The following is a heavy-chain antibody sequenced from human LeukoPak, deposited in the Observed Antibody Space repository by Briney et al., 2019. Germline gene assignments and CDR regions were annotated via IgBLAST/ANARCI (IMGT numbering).Heavy chain of an antibody. CDR3: ARGRGWNWFDP. Sequence: SETLSLTCTVSGGSISSGGYSWNWIRQTPGKGLEWIGYIYHHGATNYNPSLRSRVTISLDGSKTQFSLRLNSVTAADTAVYYCARGRGWNWFDPWGQGTLVTVSS. D-gene: IGHD3-10*01. CDR1: GGSISSGGYS. J-gene: IGHJ5*02. CDR2: IYHHGAT. V-gene: IGHV4-30-2*01.